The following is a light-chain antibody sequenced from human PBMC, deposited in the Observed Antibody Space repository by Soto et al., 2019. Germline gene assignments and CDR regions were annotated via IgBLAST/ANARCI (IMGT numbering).Light chain of an antibody. CDR1: SANIGAGYD. V-gene: IGLV1-40*01. CDR3: QSYDSSLRVYVV. Sequence: QAVVTQPPSVSGAPGQTIPISFTGSSANIGAGYDVHWYQQFPGTAPKLLIHGNNDRPSGVSDRFSASKSGTSASLAITGLQAEDEVDYYCQSYDSSLRVYVVFGGGTKLTVL. J-gene: IGLJ2*01. CDR2: GNN.